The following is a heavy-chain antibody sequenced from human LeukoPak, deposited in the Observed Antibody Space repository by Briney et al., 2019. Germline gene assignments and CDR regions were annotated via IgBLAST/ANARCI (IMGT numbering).Heavy chain of an antibody. Sequence: SETLSLTCTVSGGSITSGGYFWSWIRQHPGKGLEWIGYISYSGNTYYNPSLKSRLTISVDTSKNQFSLKLSSVTAADTAVYYCARSFGESYFDYWGQGTLVTVSP. CDR1: GGSITSGGYF. V-gene: IGHV4-31*03. CDR3: ARSFGESYFDY. J-gene: IGHJ4*02. D-gene: IGHD3-10*01. CDR2: ISYSGNT.